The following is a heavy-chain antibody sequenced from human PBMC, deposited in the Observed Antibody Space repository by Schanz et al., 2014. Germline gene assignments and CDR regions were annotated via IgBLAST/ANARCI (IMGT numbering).Heavy chain of an antibody. V-gene: IGHV3-23*01. D-gene: IGHD1-1*01. J-gene: IGHJ4*02. CDR3: ARDRRNADLDY. CDR2: ISGSGAST. CDR1: EFTFSTDA. Sequence: DVHLLESGGGLVQPGGSLRLSCAASEFTFSTDAMSWVRQAPGKGLEWVSGISGSGASTYYADSVKGRFTISRDNSKNTLYLQMNSLRAEDTAVYYCARDRRNADLDYWGQGTLVTVSS.